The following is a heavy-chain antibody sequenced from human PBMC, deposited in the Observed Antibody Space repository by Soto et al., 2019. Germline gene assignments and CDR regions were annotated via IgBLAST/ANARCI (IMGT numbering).Heavy chain of an antibody. D-gene: IGHD2-21*02. Sequence: QVQLVQSGAEVKKPGASVKVSCKASGYTFTSYAMQWVRQAPGQRLEWMGWINAGNGNTKYSQKFQGRVTITRDTSASTAYMELSSLRSEDTAVYYCASEYCGGDCYSAARYGMDVWGQGTTVTVSS. CDR3: ASEYCGGDCYSAARYGMDV. CDR2: INAGNGNT. CDR1: GYTFTSYA. V-gene: IGHV1-3*01. J-gene: IGHJ6*02.